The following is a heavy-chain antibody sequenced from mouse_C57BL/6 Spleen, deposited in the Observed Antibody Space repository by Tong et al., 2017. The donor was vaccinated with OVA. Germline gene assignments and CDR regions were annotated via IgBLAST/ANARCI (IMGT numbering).Heavy chain of an antibody. CDR1: GFTFSSYA. V-gene: IGHV5-6*01. CDR2: ISDGGSYT. D-gene: IGHD2-4*01. CDR3: ARHGDYDVYFDY. J-gene: IGHJ2*01. Sequence: EVQLQESGGGLVKPGGSLKLSCAASGFTFSSYAMSWVRQTPEKRLEWVATISDGGSYTYYPDSVKGRFTISRDNAKNTLYLQMSSLKSEDTAMYYCARHGDYDVYFDYWGQGTTLTVSS.